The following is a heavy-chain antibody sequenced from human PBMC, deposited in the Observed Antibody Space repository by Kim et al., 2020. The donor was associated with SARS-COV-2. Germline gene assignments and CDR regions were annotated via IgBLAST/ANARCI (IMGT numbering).Heavy chain of an antibody. V-gene: IGHV3-48*02. Sequence: GGSLRLSCAASGFTFSSYSMNWVRQAPGKGLERVSYISSSSSTIYYADSVKGRFTISRDNAKNSLYLQMNSLRDEDTAVYYCARDPLGGCGGDCYSDWFDPWGQGTLVTVSS. D-gene: IGHD2-21*02. CDR1: GFTFSSYS. J-gene: IGHJ5*02. CDR2: ISSSSSTI. CDR3: ARDPLGGCGGDCYSDWFDP.